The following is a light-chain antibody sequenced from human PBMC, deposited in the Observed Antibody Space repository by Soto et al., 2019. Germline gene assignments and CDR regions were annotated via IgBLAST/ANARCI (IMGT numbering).Light chain of an antibody. J-gene: IGKJ2*01. CDR2: AAS. CDR1: QYISSY. V-gene: IGKV1-39*01. Sequence: DIQMTQSPSSLSASVGDRVTITCRASQYISSYLNWYQQKPGKAPKLLIYAASSLQSGVPSRFSGSGSGTDFTLTISTLQPEDFTTYYCQQSYTTPNTFGQGTKLEIK. CDR3: QQSYTTPNT.